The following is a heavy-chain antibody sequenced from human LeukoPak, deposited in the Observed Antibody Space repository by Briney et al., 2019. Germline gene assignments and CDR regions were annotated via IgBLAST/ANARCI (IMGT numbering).Heavy chain of an antibody. Sequence: PGGSLRLSCAASGFTFSSYAMSWVRQAPGKGLEWVSAISGSGGSTYYADSVKGRFTISRDNSKNTLYLQMNSLRAEDTAVYYCAKDLEGYYDSSGLLFDYWGLGTLVTVSS. CDR1: GFTFSSYA. CDR2: ISGSGGST. D-gene: IGHD3-22*01. CDR3: AKDLEGYYDSSGLLFDY. J-gene: IGHJ4*02. V-gene: IGHV3-23*01.